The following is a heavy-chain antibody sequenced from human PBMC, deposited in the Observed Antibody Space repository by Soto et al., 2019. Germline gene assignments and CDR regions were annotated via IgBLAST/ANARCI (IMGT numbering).Heavy chain of an antibody. Sequence: GSPALAGVASSVIVKNALTDGVRTAPGKGLEWGGRIKSKADGGTTDFAAPVKGRFAISRDDSKNMMYMQMSSLRPEDTGVDDFTTAYYSSMPIVRIDYWGHGTLVTVSS. D-gene: IGHD4-4*01. J-gene: IGHJ4*01. V-gene: IGHV3-15*07. CDR1: SVIVKNAL. CDR3: TTAYYSSMPIVRIDY. CDR2: IKSKADGGTT.